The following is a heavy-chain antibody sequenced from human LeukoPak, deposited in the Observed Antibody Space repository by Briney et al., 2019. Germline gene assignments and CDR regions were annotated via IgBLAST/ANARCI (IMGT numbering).Heavy chain of an antibody. D-gene: IGHD3-22*01. CDR1: GFIFSSYG. J-gene: IGHJ4*02. CDR2: IRYDGSNK. V-gene: IGHV3-30*02. Sequence: GGSLRLSCAASGFIFSSYGMHWVRQAPGKGLEWAAFIRYDGSNKYYADSVKGRFTISRDNSKNTLYLQMNSLRAEDTAVYYCARGLYARTYYYDSSGYYFDYWGQGTLVTVSS. CDR3: ARGLYARTYYYDSSGYYFDY.